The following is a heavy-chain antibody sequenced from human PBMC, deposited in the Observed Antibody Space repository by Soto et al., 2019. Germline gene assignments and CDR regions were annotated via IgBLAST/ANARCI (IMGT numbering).Heavy chain of an antibody. CDR2: IYSGGST. CDR3: ARDYTYDSYYGMDV. Sequence: GGSLRIACAASGFTVSTKYMGWFRQAPGKGLEWVSVIYSGGSTSYADSVKGRFTISRDNSKNTLYLQMNSLRAEDTAVYYCARDYTYDSYYGMDVWGQGTTVTVSS. J-gene: IGHJ6*02. CDR1: GFTVSTKY. V-gene: IGHV3-53*01.